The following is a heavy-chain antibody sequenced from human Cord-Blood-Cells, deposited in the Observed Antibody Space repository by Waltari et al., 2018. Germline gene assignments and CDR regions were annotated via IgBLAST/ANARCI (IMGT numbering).Heavy chain of an antibody. D-gene: IGHD3-3*01. J-gene: IGHJ6*03. CDR1: GYTFTSYD. V-gene: IGHV1-8*01. Sequence: QVQLVQSGAEVKKPGASVKVSCKASGYTFTSYDINWVGQATGQGLEWMGWMNTNSGNTGYAQKFQGRVTMTRNTSISTAYMELSSLRSEDTAVYYCARLVRFLEWFTPTYYYYYMDVWGKGTTVTVSS. CDR3: ARLVRFLEWFTPTYYYYYMDV. CDR2: MNTNSGNT.